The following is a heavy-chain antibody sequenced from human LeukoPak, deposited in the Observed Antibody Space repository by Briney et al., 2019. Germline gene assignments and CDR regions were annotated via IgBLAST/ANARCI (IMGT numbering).Heavy chain of an antibody. V-gene: IGHV1-24*01. CDR3: ATGIDYYGSGSYEFDY. D-gene: IGHD3-10*01. CDR1: GYTLTELS. Sequence: ASVNVSCKVSGYTLTELSMHLVRQAPGKGLEWMGGFDPEDGETIYAQKFQGRVTMTEDTSTDTDYMELSSLRSEDTAVYYCATGIDYYGSGSYEFDYWGQGTLVTVSS. J-gene: IGHJ4*02. CDR2: FDPEDGET.